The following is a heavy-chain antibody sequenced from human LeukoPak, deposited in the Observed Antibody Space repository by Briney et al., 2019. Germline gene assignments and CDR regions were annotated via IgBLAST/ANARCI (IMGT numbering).Heavy chain of an antibody. CDR2: IYYSGST. CDR3: GRDDRIAVAGTSYYGMYV. Sequence: SETLSLTCTVSGGSISSSNYYWGWIRRPPGKGLEWIGSIYYSGSTYYHPSLKSRVTISVDTSKNQFSLKLSSVTAADTAVYYCGRDDRIAVAGTSYYGMYVWGQGTTVTVSS. J-gene: IGHJ6*02. CDR1: GGSISSSNYY. V-gene: IGHV4-39*07. D-gene: IGHD6-13*01.